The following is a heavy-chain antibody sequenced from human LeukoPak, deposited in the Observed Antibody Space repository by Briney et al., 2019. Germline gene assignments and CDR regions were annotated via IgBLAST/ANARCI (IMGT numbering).Heavy chain of an antibody. V-gene: IGHV4-59*11. CDR3: ARVARYSSSSGYYYYYHYMDV. J-gene: IGHJ6*03. CDR1: GGSISSHY. Sequence: SETLSLTCTVSGGSISSHYWSWIRQPPGKGLEWIGYIYYSGSTNYNPSLKSRVTISVDTSKNQFSLKLSSVTAADTAVYYCARVARYSSSSGYYYYYHYMDVWGKGTTVTVSS. D-gene: IGHD6-6*01. CDR2: IYYSGST.